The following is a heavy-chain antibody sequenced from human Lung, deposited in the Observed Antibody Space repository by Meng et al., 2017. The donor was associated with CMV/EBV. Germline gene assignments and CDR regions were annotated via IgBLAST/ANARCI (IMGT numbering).Heavy chain of an antibody. D-gene: IGHD2-21*01. CDR1: SSISSDNCF. Sequence: SSISSDNCFSSWIRLPPGKRLEWVGSFRCGRDTYSIPSLQSRLTVTFATSKNQFSLRLTSVTAADKAVYYCVRGLYSLAGDGYYHDFWGPGTLVTVSS. V-gene: IGHV4-30-4*01. CDR2: FRCGRDT. CDR3: VRGLYSLAGDGYYHDF. J-gene: IGHJ4*02.